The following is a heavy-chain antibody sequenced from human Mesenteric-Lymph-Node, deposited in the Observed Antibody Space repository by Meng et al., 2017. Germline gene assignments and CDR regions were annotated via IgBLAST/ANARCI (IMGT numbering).Heavy chain of an antibody. CDR3: ARYGSGWSIDS. Sequence: SLKVSCKASGGTFSSYAISWVRQAPGQGLEWMGGIIPIFGTANYAQKFQGRVTITADKSTSTAYMELSSLRSEDTAVYYCARYGSGWSIDSWGQGTRVTVSS. V-gene: IGHV1-69*06. CDR2: IIPIFGTA. J-gene: IGHJ4*02. CDR1: GGTFSSYA. D-gene: IGHD6-19*01.